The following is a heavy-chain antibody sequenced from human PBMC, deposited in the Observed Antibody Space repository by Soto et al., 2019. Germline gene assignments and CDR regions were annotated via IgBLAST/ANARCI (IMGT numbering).Heavy chain of an antibody. V-gene: IGHV1-2*02. CDR2: INPNSGGT. CDR3: ARAKTGYCSGGSCYFFDY. J-gene: IGHJ4*02. Sequence: ASVKVSCKASGYTFIGYYMHWVRQAPGQGLEWVGWINPNSGGTNYAQKFQGRVTMTRDTSISTAYMDLSRLRSDDTAVYYCARAKTGYCSGGSCYFFDYWGQGTRVTVSS. CDR1: GYTFIGYY. D-gene: IGHD2-15*01.